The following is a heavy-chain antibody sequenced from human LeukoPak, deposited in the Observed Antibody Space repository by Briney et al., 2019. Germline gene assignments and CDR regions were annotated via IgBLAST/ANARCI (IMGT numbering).Heavy chain of an antibody. CDR3: ARVGSDWNDVRYNWFDP. D-gene: IGHD1-1*01. Sequence: SGTLSLTCAVSGGSISSGDYSWSWIRQPPGKGLEWIGYIFQSGSTYYNPPLKSRVTISVDRSKNQFSLKLSSVTAADTAVYYCARVGSDWNDVRYNWFDPWGQGTLVTVSS. J-gene: IGHJ5*02. CDR2: IFQSGST. CDR1: GGSISSGDYS. V-gene: IGHV4-30-2*01.